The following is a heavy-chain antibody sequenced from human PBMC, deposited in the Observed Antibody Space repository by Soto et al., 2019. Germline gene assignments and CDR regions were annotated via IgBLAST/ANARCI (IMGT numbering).Heavy chain of an antibody. D-gene: IGHD6-13*01. CDR1: GGSFSGYY. Sequence: SETLSLTCAVYGGSFSGYYWSWIRQPPGKGLEWIGEINHSGSTNYNPSLKSRVTISVDTSKNQFSLKLSSVTAADTAMYYCARSGYSSSWYGGSFDPWGQGTLVTVSS. CDR3: ARSGYSSSWYGGSFDP. CDR2: INHSGST. J-gene: IGHJ5*02. V-gene: IGHV4-34*01.